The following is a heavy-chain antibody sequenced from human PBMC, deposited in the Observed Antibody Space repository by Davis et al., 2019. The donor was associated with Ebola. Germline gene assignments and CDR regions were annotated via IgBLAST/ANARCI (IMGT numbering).Heavy chain of an antibody. D-gene: IGHD6-19*01. CDR3: GRAVPGREDFDY. J-gene: IGHJ4*02. CDR2: ISHDERET. CDR1: GFTFRGYA. Sequence: SLKISCGGSGFTFRGYALHWVRQSPGKGLEWVAVISHDERETFYADSVKGRFTISRDNSNNTLFLQMNNLRGEDTALYYCGRAVPGREDFDYWGQGTLVTVSS. V-gene: IGHV3-30*04.